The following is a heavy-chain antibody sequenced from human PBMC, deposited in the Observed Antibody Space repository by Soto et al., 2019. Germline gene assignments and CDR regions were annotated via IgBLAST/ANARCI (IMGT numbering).Heavy chain of an antibody. V-gene: IGHV1-69*02. CDR3: TIGSWSGEVFDI. CDR1: GCTFSTYS. D-gene: IGHD2-21*01. J-gene: IGHJ3*02. CDR2: IIPMLGIS. Sequence: QVQLVQSGAEVKKPGSAVTVYCKDSGCTFSTYSMFWVRQAPGQGLEWMGRIIPMLGISNYAQKFQGRVTISADKSTGTAYMELSSLRSEDTALYYCTIGSWSGEVFDIWGQGTMVTVSS.